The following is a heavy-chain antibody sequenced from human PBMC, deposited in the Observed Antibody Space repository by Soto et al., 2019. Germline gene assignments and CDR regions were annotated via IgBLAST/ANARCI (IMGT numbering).Heavy chain of an antibody. Sequence: QLQLQESGPGLVKPSETLSLTCTVSGGSISSSSYYWGWIRQPPGKGLEWIGSIYYSGSTYYNPFLTSRVTISVATSKNQFSLKLSSVTAADTAVYYCARHGRNNLVGATTHWDYWGQGTLVTVSS. CDR3: ARHGRNNLVGATTHWDY. D-gene: IGHD1-26*01. J-gene: IGHJ4*02. V-gene: IGHV4-39*01. CDR1: GGSISSSSYY. CDR2: IYYSGST.